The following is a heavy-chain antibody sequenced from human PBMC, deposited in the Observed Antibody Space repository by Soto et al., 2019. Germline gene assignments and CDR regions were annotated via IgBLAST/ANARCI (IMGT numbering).Heavy chain of an antibody. V-gene: IGHV3-7*01. Sequence: EVQLVESGGGLVQPGGSLRLSCAASGFTFSSYWMSWVRQAPGKGLEWVANIKQDGSEKYYVDSVKGRFTISRDNAKNSLHQQMNSLRAEDTAVYYCARQDNDFWSGYPDYWGQGTLVTVSS. CDR1: GFTFSSYW. CDR2: IKQDGSEK. CDR3: ARQDNDFWSGYPDY. D-gene: IGHD3-3*01. J-gene: IGHJ4*02.